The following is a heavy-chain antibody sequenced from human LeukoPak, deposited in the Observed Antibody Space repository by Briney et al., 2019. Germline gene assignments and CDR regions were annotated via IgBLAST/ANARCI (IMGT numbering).Heavy chain of an antibody. CDR3: AKVLYCSSTSCYEGIDF. J-gene: IGHJ4*02. V-gene: IGHV3-23*01. D-gene: IGHD2-2*01. CDR2: ISGSGGST. Sequence: PGGSLRLSCAASGFTFSSYAMSWVRQAPGKGLEWVSAISGSGGSTYYADSVKGRFTISRDNSKNTLYMQMNSLRAEDTAVYYCAKVLYCSSTSCYEGIDFWGQGTLVTVSS. CDR1: GFTFSSYA.